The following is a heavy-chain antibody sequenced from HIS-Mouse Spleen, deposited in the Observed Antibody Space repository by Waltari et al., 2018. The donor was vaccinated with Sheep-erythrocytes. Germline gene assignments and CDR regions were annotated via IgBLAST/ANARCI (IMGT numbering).Heavy chain of an antibody. J-gene: IGHJ2*01. V-gene: IGHV3-21*01. D-gene: IGHD1-1*01. CDR1: VFTFRRYG. CDR2: ISSSSSYI. CDR3: AKVRTVNYWYFDL. Sequence: ELQLVESGGGLVKPGGSLRLSCAASVFTFRRYGMNWVRRAPGKGLEWVSSISSSSSYIYYADSVKGRFTISRDNAKNSLYLQMNSLRAEDTAVYYCAKVRTVNYWYFDLWGRGTLVTVSS.